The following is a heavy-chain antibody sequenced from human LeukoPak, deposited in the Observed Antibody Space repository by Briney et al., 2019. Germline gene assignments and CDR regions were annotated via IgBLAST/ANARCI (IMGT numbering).Heavy chain of an antibody. CDR1: GYSFTSYW. Sequence: GESLRISCKGSGYSFTSYWISWVRQMPGKGLEWMGRIDPSDSYTNYSPSFEGHVTISAAKSISTAYLQWSSLKASDIATYYCARHYGAAGDFDYWGQGTLVTVSS. J-gene: IGHJ4*02. V-gene: IGHV5-10-1*01. CDR2: IDPSDSYT. D-gene: IGHD6-13*01. CDR3: ARHYGAAGDFDY.